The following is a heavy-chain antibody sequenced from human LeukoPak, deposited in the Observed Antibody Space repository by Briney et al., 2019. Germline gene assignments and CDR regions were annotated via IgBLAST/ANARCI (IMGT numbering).Heavy chain of an antibody. J-gene: IGHJ3*02. V-gene: IGHV3-7*01. D-gene: IGHD6-19*01. Sequence: GGSLRLSCAASGFTFTDYWMSWVRQAPGKGLEWVANIKEDGSEEYYVDSVKGRFTISRDNAKNSLYLQMNSLRAEDTAVYYCARVTQWLPPIDAFDIWGQGTMVTVSS. CDR3: ARVTQWLPPIDAFDI. CDR1: GFTFTDYW. CDR2: IKEDGSEE.